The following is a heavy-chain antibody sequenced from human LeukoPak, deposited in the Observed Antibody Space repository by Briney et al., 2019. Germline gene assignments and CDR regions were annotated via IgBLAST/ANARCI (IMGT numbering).Heavy chain of an antibody. D-gene: IGHD1-7*01. J-gene: IGHJ4*02. CDR2: IRYDGNNR. Sequence: GGSLRLSCAASGFIFSSYGMHWVRQAPGKGLEWVAFIRYDGNNRYYTDSVKGRFTFSSDNSKQTLFLQMNSLRPEDTAVYYCARGPGRISGTTKWLDYWGQGTLVTVSS. CDR3: ARGPGRISGTTKWLDY. V-gene: IGHV3-30*02. CDR1: GFIFSSYG.